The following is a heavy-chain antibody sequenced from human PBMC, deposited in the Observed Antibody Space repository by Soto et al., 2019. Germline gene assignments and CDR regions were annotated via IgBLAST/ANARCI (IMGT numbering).Heavy chain of an antibody. Sequence: QVQLVQSGAEVKKPGASVKVSCKASGHTFSSHDINWVRQATGQGLDWMGWMNPNTGNTGYAQTFQCRVSMTRDTPINTAYMELSSLRSEDTAVYYCARGRAEYNSWLGLYYWGQGPLVTVSS. V-gene: IGHV1-8*01. CDR2: MNPNTGNT. CDR3: ARGRAEYNSWLGLYY. CDR1: GHTFSSHD. D-gene: IGHD6-6*01. J-gene: IGHJ4*02.